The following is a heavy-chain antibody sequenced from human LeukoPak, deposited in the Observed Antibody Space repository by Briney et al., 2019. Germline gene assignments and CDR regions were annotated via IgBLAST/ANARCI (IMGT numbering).Heavy chain of an antibody. D-gene: IGHD2-15*01. V-gene: IGHV3-11*06. J-gene: IGHJ3*02. CDR3: ARDSKYCSGGSCYEGAFDI. CDR2: ISSSSSYI. Sequence: GGSLRLPCAASGFTFSDYYMSWIRQAPGKGLEWVSSISSSSSYIYYADSVKGRFTISRDNAKNSLYLQMNSLRAEDTAVYYCARDSKYCSGGSCYEGAFDIWGQGTMVTVSS. CDR1: GFTFSDYY.